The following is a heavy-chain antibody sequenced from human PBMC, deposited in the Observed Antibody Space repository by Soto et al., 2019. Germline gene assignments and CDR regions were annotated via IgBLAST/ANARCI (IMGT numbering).Heavy chain of an antibody. Sequence: VGSLRLSCAASEFTFSNYAMSWVLQAPGKGLEWVSAISYGGGTTYYADSVKGRFTISRDNSKNTLYLQMNSLRAEDTAVYYGAQNPRYYYDSTGYHFDYWGQGTLVTVSS. CDR1: EFTFSNYA. J-gene: IGHJ4*02. V-gene: IGHV3-23*01. D-gene: IGHD3-22*01. CDR2: ISYGGGTT. CDR3: AQNPRYYYDSTGYHFDY.